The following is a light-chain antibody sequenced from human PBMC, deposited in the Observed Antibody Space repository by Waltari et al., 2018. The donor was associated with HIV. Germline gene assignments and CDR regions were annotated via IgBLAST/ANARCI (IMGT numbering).Light chain of an antibody. J-gene: IGLJ3*02. CDR3: SSYTINWV. V-gene: IGLV2-14*03. Sequence: QSALTQPASVSGSPGQSITISCTGTTSDVGGYNYVSWCQHHPGKAPKLMIYDVSKRPSGVSDRFSGSKSGNTASLTISGLQAEDEADYYCSSYTINWVFGGGTKLTVL. CDR2: DVS. CDR1: TSDVGGYNY.